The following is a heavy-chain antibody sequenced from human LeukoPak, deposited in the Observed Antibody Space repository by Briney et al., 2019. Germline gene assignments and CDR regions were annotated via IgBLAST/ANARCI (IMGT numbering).Heavy chain of an antibody. Sequence: GGSLRLSCAASGFTFSSYEMNWVRQAPGKGLEWVSYISSSGSTIYYADSVKGRFTISRDNAENSLYLQMNSLRAEDTAVYYCARDYYGSGSYYIDYWGQGTLVTVSS. CDR1: GFTFSSYE. D-gene: IGHD3-10*01. CDR2: ISSSGSTI. CDR3: ARDYYGSGSYYIDY. V-gene: IGHV3-48*03. J-gene: IGHJ4*02.